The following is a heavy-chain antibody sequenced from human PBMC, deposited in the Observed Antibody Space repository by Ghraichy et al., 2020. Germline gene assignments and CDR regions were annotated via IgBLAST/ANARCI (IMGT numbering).Heavy chain of an antibody. J-gene: IGHJ6*02. CDR3: ARDRDYDILTGYLQYGMDV. CDR2: ISSSSSYI. D-gene: IGHD3-9*01. Sequence: GGSLRLSCAASGFTFSSYSMNWVRQAPGKGLEWVSSISSSSSYIYYADSVKGRFTISRDNAKNSLYLQMNSLRAEDTAVYYCARDRDYDILTGYLQYGMDVWGQGTTVTVSS. V-gene: IGHV3-21*01. CDR1: GFTFSSYS.